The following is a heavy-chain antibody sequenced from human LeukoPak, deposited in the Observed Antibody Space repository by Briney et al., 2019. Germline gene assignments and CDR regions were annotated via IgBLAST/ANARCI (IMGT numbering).Heavy chain of an antibody. CDR3: VRDSGSYGAPYYMDV. CDR2: IYYSGTT. D-gene: IGHD1-26*01. Sequence: SETLSLTCTVSGGSISSSSYYWGWIRQPPGKGLEWIGSIYYSGTTNYNPSLKSRVTMSVDTSKNQFSLKLSSVTAADTAVYYCVRDSGSYGAPYYMDVWGKGTTVTVSS. V-gene: IGHV4-39*07. CDR1: GGSISSSSYY. J-gene: IGHJ6*03.